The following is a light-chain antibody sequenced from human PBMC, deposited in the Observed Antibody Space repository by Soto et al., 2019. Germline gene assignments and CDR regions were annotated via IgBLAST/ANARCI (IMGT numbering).Light chain of an antibody. CDR1: SSNIGNNA. V-gene: IGLV1-36*01. Sequence: QSVLTQPPSVSEAPRQRVTISCSGSSSNIGNNAVNWYQQLPGQAPKIVIYYDDLLTSGVSDRFSGSKSGTSASLAISGLQSDDEAYYYCAAWDDSLNAYVFGPGTKLTVL. CDR2: YDD. CDR3: AAWDDSLNAYV. J-gene: IGLJ1*01.